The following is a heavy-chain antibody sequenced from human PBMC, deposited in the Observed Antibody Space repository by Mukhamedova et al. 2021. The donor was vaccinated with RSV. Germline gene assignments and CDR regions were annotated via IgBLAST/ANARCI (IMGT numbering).Heavy chain of an antibody. J-gene: IGHJ4*02. V-gene: IGHV1-18*01. Sequence: RVTMTTDTSTSTAYMELRSLRSDDTAVYYCARGASIVGVLFDYWGQGTLVTVSS. CDR3: ARGASIVGVLFDY. D-gene: IGHD1-26*01.